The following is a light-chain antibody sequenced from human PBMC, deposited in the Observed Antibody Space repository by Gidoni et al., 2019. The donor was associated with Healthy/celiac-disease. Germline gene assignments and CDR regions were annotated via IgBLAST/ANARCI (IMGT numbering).Light chain of an antibody. J-gene: IGLJ3*02. CDR1: SGSIASNY. Sequence: NFMLTQPHAVAEAPGKTVTITCTRSSGSIASNYVQWYQQRPGSSPTTVIYEDTPSPSWVPARFSGSIARSSNSASLTISGLKTEDEADYYCQSYDSSHHWVFGGGTKLTVL. V-gene: IGLV6-57*01. CDR2: EDT. CDR3: QSYDSSHHWV.